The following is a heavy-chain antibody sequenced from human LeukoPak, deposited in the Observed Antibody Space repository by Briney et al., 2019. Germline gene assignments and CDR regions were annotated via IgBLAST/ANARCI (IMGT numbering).Heavy chain of an antibody. CDR2: ISSSGTTK. V-gene: IGHV3-48*02. D-gene: IGHD2-15*01. Sequence: GGSLRLSCVASGFTFSSYSMNWVRQAPGKGLEWVSYISSSGTTKYYAASVKGRFTISRASVKNSLYLQMNRLRDQDTAVYYCAVEGYCSGGSCDTNWFDSWGQGTLVTVSS. CDR1: GFTFSSYS. J-gene: IGHJ5*01. CDR3: AVEGYCSGGSCDTNWFDS.